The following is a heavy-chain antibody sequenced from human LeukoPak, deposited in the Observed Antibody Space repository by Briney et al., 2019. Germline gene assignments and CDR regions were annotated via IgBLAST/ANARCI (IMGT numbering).Heavy chain of an antibody. CDR3: ARAVGPFGF. J-gene: IGHJ3*01. V-gene: IGHV3-33*01. Sequence: GGSLRLSCAASGFTFNIYGIHWVRQAPGKGLEWVAVIRNGGSIKYYADSVKGRFNISRDNSKNTLYLQMNSLRVEDTAVYYCARAVGPFGFWGQGTRVIVSS. CDR2: IRNGGSIK. CDR1: GFTFNIYG.